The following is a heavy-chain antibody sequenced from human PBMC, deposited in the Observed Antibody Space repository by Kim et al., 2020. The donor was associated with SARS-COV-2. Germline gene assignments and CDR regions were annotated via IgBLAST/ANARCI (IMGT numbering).Heavy chain of an antibody. D-gene: IGHD6-13*01. V-gene: IGHV3-30*01. J-gene: IGHJ3*02. Sequence: SVKGRFTISRDNSKNTLYLQMNSLRAEDTAVYYCARDYRGSSSWYDAFDIWGQGTMVTVSS. CDR3: ARDYRGSSSWYDAFDI.